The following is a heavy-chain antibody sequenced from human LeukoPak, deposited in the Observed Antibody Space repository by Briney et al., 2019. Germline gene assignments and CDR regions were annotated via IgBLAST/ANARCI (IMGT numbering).Heavy chain of an antibody. CDR3: ARLLSGN. CDR2: LTRSGGDT. V-gene: IGHV3-23*01. CDR1: GFTFTDYP. Sequence: GGSLRLSCAASGFTFTDYPMSWLRQAPGKGVEWVSALTRSGGDTYHADSVKGRFTISRDNSKNTLYLQMNSLRAEDTAVYYCARLLSGNWGQGTLVTVSS. J-gene: IGHJ4*02. D-gene: IGHD2-21*02.